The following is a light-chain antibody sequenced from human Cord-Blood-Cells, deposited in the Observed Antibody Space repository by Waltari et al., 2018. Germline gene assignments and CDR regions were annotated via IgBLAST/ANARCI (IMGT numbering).Light chain of an antibody. V-gene: IGKV1-33*01. CDR3: QQYDNHPFT. Sequence: DIEMTESLSSLSASVGDRDPITCQASQDISNYLNWYQQKPGKAPKLLIYDASNLETGVPSRFSGSGSGTDFTFTISSLQPEDIATYYCQQYDNHPFTFGPGTKVDIK. CDR1: QDISNY. J-gene: IGKJ3*01. CDR2: DAS.